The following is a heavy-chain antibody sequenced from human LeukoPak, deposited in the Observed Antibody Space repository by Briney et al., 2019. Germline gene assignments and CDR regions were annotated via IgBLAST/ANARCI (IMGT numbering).Heavy chain of an antibody. CDR2: INPNSGGT. CDR1: GYTFTGYY. CDR3: ARAAAGTGFDAFDI. V-gene: IGHV1-2*02. D-gene: IGHD6-13*01. J-gene: IGHJ3*02. Sequence: GASVKVSCEASGYTFTGYYMHWVRQAPGQGLEWMGWINPNSGGTNYAQKFQGRVTMTRDTSISTAYMELSRLRSDDTAVYYCARAAAGTGFDAFDIWGQGTMVTVSS.